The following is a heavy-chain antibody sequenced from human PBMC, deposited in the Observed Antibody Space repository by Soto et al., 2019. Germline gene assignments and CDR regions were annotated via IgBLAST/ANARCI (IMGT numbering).Heavy chain of an antibody. J-gene: IGHJ4*02. D-gene: IGHD6-19*01. Sequence: EVQLVESGGGLVQPGGSLRLSYAASGLTFSSYWMHWVRQAPGKGLVWVSRISTDGSVTTYADSVKGRFTISRDNAKNTLYLQMNSLRTEDTAVYYCARAPYSSGCWGFDHWGQGTLVTVSS. CDR3: ARAPYSSGCWGFDH. V-gene: IGHV3-74*01. CDR2: ISTDGSVT. CDR1: GLTFSSYW.